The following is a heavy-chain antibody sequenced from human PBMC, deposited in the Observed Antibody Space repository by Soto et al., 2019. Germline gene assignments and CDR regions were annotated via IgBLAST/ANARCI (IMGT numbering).Heavy chain of an antibody. CDR1: GFTFSNHW. Sequence: GGSLRLSCAASGFTFSNHWMYWIRQAPGKGLVWVSRIKGDGSSTSYADSVKGRFTISRDNAQNSLYLQINSLRDEDTAAYYCAKDRRGWGIYYIYGRDVWGQGPTVTVSS. V-gene: IGHV3-74*01. CDR3: AKDRRGWGIYYIYGRDV. J-gene: IGHJ6*02. D-gene: IGHD3-10*01. CDR2: IKGDGSST.